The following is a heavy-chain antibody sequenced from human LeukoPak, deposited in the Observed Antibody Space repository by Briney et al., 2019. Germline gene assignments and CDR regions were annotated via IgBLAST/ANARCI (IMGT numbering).Heavy chain of an antibody. V-gene: IGHV3-21*01. Sequence: GGSLRLSCAASGFTFSSYSMNWVRQAPGKGLEWVSSISSSSSYIYYADSVKGRFTISRDNAKNSLYLQMTSLRAEDTAVYYCARDQRGYDSSGPLGYWGKGTLVTVSS. CDR2: ISSSSSYI. CDR3: ARDQRGYDSSGPLGY. CDR1: GFTFSSYS. J-gene: IGHJ4*02. D-gene: IGHD3-22*01.